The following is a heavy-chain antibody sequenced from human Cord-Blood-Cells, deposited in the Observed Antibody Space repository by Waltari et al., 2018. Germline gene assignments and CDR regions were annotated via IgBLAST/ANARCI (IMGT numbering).Heavy chain of an antibody. Sequence: EVQLVGSGVGLFQPGGSLRPSCAASGFTVSRNYLGWVRQAPGKGREGVSVIYSGGSTYYADSVKCRFTISRDNSKNTLYLQMNSLRAEDTAVYYCARGGIAARPGAFDIWGQGTMVTVSS. CDR1: GFTVSRNY. J-gene: IGHJ3*02. D-gene: IGHD6-6*01. CDR2: IYSGGST. V-gene: IGHV3-53*01. CDR3: ARGGIAARPGAFDI.